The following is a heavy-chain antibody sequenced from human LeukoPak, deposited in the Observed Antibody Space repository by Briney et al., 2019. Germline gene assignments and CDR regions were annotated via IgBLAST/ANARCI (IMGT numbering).Heavy chain of an antibody. J-gene: IGHJ4*02. CDR3: VKATRLRYFDWSFDY. CDR1: GFTFSSYA. Sequence: GGSLRLSCSASGFTFSSYAMHWVRQAPGKGLEYVSAISSNGGSTYYADSVKGRFTISRDNSKNTLYLQMSSLRAEDTAVYCCVKATRLRYFDWSFDYWGQGTLVTVSS. D-gene: IGHD3-9*01. V-gene: IGHV3-64D*06. CDR2: ISSNGGST.